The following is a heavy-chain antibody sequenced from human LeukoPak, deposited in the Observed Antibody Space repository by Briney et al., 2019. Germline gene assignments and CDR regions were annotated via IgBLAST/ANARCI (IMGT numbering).Heavy chain of an antibody. CDR3: ATAGGQQLVQFDY. CDR2: IHYSGST. J-gene: IGHJ4*02. V-gene: IGHV4-30-4*01. Sequence: SQTLSLTCTVSGGSISSGDYYWSWIRQPPGKGLEWIGYIHYSGSTYYNPSLKSRVTISVDTSKNQFSLKLSSVTAADTAVYYCATAGGQQLVQFDYWGQGTLVTVSS. CDR1: GGSISSGDYY. D-gene: IGHD6-13*01.